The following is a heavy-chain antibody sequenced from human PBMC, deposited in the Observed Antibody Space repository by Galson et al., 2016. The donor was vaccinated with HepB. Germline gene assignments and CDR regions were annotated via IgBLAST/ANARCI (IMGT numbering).Heavy chain of an antibody. CDR3: VRENGYCTRGSCWSYFDY. CDR2: IYSGGSA. J-gene: IGHJ4*02. CDR1: GFTVSTNY. V-gene: IGHV3-66*01. D-gene: IGHD2-15*01. Sequence: SLRLSCAASGFTVSTNYMSWVRQAPGKGLEWVSVIYSGGSAFYADSMKGRFTISKDNAKNTLYLQLAGLRDEDTAVYYCVRENGYCTRGSCWSYFDYWGQGSLVAVSS.